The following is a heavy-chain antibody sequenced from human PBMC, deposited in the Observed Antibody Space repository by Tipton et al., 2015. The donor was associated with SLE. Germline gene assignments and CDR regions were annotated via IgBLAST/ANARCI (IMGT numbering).Heavy chain of an antibody. CDR2: IYGGGST. CDR1: GGSISTHY. D-gene: IGHD1-1*01. Sequence: PGLVKPSETLSLICTVSGGSISTHYWSWIRQPPGKALEWIGYIYGGGSTTYNPSLESRVTMSVDTSNGQFSLKLGSVTAADTAFYFCARVWDDGDAFDIWGQGTMVTVSS. CDR3: ARVWDDGDAFDI. V-gene: IGHV4-59*11. J-gene: IGHJ3*02.